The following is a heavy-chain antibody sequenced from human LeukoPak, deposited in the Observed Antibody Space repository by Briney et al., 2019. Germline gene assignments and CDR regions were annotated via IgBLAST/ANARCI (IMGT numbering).Heavy chain of an antibody. V-gene: IGHV4-59*01. J-gene: IGHJ6*02. CDR3: ARQNKVSYYYGMDV. Sequence: SETLSLTCTVSGGSISSYYLSWIRQPPGRGLEWIGYISYTGSTNYNPSLKGRVTISVDTSKNQFSLKLSSVTAADTAVYYCARQNKVSYYYGMDVWGQGTTVTVSS. CDR2: ISYTGST. CDR1: GGSISSYY.